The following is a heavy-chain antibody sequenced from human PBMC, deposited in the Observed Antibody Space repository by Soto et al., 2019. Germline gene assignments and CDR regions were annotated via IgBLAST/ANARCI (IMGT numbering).Heavy chain of an antibody. Sequence: PGGSLRLSCAASGFSFIDYAINWVRQVPGRGLEYVGCICGRGGNAFYAYSMKGRFRISIDNSKNTVYLHMHNLRVDDSAMYYCAKARHSGHFAGSYYXWGQGTLVTVSX. CDR2: ICGRGGNA. CDR3: AKARHSGHFAGSYYX. D-gene: IGHD3-10*01. CDR1: GFSFIDYA. V-gene: IGHV3-23*01. J-gene: IGHJ4*02.